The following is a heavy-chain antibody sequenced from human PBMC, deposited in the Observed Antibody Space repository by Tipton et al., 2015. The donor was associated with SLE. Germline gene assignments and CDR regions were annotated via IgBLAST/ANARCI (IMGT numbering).Heavy chain of an antibody. V-gene: IGHV3-21*01. Sequence: GSLRLSCAASGFTFSTYSMNWVRQAPGKGLEWVSSISSSGSYIYYADSVKGRFFISRDNAKNSLFLQMNSLRAEDTAVYYCARGPVAEVDYFDYWGQGTLVTVSS. D-gene: IGHD6-19*01. CDR2: ISSSGSYI. J-gene: IGHJ4*02. CDR1: GFTFSTYS. CDR3: ARGPVAEVDYFDY.